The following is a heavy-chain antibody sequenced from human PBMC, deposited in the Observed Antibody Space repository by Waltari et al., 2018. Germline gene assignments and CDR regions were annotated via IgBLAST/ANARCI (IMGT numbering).Heavy chain of an antibody. J-gene: IGHJ3*02. CDR3: AKDNSGVLDAFDI. CDR1: GFTVSSYA. Sequence: EVQLLESGGGLVHPGGSLRLSCAASGFTVSSYAMSWVRRAQGKGLEWFSAISGSGGSTYYADSVKGRFTISRDNSKNTLYLQMNSLRAEDTAVYYCAKDNSGVLDAFDIWGQGTMVTVSS. V-gene: IGHV3-23*01. D-gene: IGHD7-27*01. CDR2: ISGSGGST.